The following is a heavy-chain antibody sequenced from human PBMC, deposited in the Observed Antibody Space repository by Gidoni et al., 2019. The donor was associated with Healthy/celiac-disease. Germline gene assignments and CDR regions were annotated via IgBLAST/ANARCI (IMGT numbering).Heavy chain of an antibody. Sequence: QVQLVQSGAEVKKPGSSVKVSCKASGGPFSSYAISWVRQAPGQGLEWMGGIIPIFGTANYAQKFQGRVTITADESTSTAYMELSSLRSEDTAVYYCASRIAAAATGAFDIWGQGTMVTVSS. V-gene: IGHV1-69*01. CDR2: IIPIFGTA. CDR1: GGPFSSYA. CDR3: ASRIAAAATGAFDI. J-gene: IGHJ3*02. D-gene: IGHD6-13*01.